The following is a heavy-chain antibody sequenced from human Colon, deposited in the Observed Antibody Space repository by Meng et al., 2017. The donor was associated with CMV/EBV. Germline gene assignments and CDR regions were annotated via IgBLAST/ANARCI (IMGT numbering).Heavy chain of an antibody. CDR1: GGSISSGGYY. D-gene: IGHD2-15*01. Sequence: SETLSLTCTVSGGSISSGGYYWSWIRQHPGKGLEWIGYIYYSGSTYYNPSLKSRVTISVDTSKNQFSLKLSSVTAADTAVYYCARGLVVGVGYYYYGMDVWGQGTTVTVSS. CDR2: IYYSGST. V-gene: IGHV4-31*03. J-gene: IGHJ6*02. CDR3: ARGLVVGVGYYYYGMDV.